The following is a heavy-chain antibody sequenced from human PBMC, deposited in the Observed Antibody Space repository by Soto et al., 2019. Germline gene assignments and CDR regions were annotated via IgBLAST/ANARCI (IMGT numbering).Heavy chain of an antibody. D-gene: IGHD6-19*01. CDR2: IYYSGTT. Sequence: PSETLSLTCTVSGGSISSSSYHWGWIRQPPGKGLEWIGSIYYSGTTYYNPSLKSRVTISVDTSKNQFSLKLSSVTAADTAVYYCARSISVAMAFWGQGTLVTVS. J-gene: IGHJ4*02. V-gene: IGHV4-39*01. CDR3: ARSISVAMAF. CDR1: GGSISSSSYH.